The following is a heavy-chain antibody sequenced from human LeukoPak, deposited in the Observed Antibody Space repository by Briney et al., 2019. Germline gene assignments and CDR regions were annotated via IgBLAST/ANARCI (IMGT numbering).Heavy chain of an antibody. V-gene: IGHV4-34*01. J-gene: IGHJ5*02. CDR3: ARGGIYDSSGSFDP. Sequence: SETLSLTCAVYGGSLSGYYWSWIRQPPGKGLEWIGEINHSGSTNYNPSLKSRVTISVDTSKNQFSLKLSSVTAADTAVYYCARGGIYDSSGSFDPWGQGTLVTVSS. D-gene: IGHD3-22*01. CDR2: INHSGST. CDR1: GGSLSGYY.